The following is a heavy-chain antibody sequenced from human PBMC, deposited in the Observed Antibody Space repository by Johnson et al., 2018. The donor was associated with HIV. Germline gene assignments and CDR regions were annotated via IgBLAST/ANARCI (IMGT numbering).Heavy chain of an antibody. CDR1: GFTFDDYA. Sequence: VQLVESGGGLVQPGRSLRLSCAASGFTFDDYAMHWVRQAPGKGLEWVSGINWNGGSTGYADSVKGRFTISRDNAKNTLYLQMDSLRPEDTAVYYCARGRKDIEAADGLDNDAFDMWGQGTLVTVSS. D-gene: IGHD5-12*01. CDR3: ARGRKDIEAADGLDNDAFDM. V-gene: IGHV3-9*01. J-gene: IGHJ3*02. CDR2: INWNGGST.